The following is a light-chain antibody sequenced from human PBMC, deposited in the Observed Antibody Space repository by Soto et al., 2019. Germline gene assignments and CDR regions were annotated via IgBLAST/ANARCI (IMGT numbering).Light chain of an antibody. CDR2: DDT. V-gene: IGLV1-40*01. CDR1: SSNIRANYE. CDR3: LSYDTRLNGWV. Sequence: QSVLTQPPSVSGAPGQTVSISCTGSSSNIRANYEVQWYHHLPGTAHKLLIYDDTNRPSGVPDRFSGSRSGTSASLAIDGVQAEDEADYYCLSYDTRLNGWVFDGGTKLTGL. J-gene: IGLJ3*02.